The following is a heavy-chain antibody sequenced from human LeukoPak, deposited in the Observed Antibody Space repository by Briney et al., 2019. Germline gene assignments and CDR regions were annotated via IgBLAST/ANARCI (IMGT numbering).Heavy chain of an antibody. V-gene: IGHV3-23*01. CDR2: ISESGSGT. D-gene: IGHD3-3*01. CDR1: GFTFNTCA. Sequence: GGSLRLSCEASGFTFNTCAMSWVRQAPGKGLELVSAISESGSGTYYADSVKGRFTISRDNSKNTLYLQMNSLRVDDTALYYCAKGVFGVNRAFDYWGQGTLVTVSS. J-gene: IGHJ4*02. CDR3: AKGVFGVNRAFDY.